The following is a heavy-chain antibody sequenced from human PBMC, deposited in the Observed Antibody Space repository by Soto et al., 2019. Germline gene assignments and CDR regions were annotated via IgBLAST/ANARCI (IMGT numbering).Heavy chain of an antibody. D-gene: IGHD2-21*02. J-gene: IGHJ6*02. CDR2: ISGSGSST. Sequence: GGSLRLSCTASGFTFSSYAMSWVRQAPGKGLEWVSGISGSGSSTNYADSVKGRFTISRDNSMNTLYLQINSLRAEDTAIYYCAKSAGDCYPCYYYGMDVWGQGTTVTVSS. CDR1: GFTFSSYA. CDR3: AKSAGDCYPCYYYGMDV. V-gene: IGHV3-23*01.